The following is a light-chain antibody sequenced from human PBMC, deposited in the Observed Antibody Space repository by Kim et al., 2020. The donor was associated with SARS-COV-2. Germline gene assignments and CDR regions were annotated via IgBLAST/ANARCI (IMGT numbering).Light chain of an antibody. J-gene: IGLJ3*02. V-gene: IGLV4-60*03. CDR2: LESSGSY. Sequence: CVKLTYTLSSGHSGYTIAWHQQQPGKAPRYLMKLESSGSYNKGSGVPDRFSGSSFGADRYLTISNRQSEDEADYYCATWDSNTRVFGGGTQLTVL. CDR1: SGHSGYT. CDR3: ATWDSNTRV.